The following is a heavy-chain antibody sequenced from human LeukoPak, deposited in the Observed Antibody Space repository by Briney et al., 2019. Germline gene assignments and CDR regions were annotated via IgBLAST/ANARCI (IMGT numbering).Heavy chain of an antibody. V-gene: IGHV5-51*01. D-gene: IGHD3-10*01. CDR2: IYPGDSDI. J-gene: IGHJ5*02. CDR3: ARLDYYGSGSYYSGSLDP. Sequence: GESLKISCKGSGYSFSSYWIGWVRQMPGKGLEWMGIIYPGDSDIGYSPSFQGQVTISADRSISTAYLQWSGLKASDTAMYYCARLDYYGSGSYYSGSLDPWGQGTLVTVSS. CDR1: GYSFSSYW.